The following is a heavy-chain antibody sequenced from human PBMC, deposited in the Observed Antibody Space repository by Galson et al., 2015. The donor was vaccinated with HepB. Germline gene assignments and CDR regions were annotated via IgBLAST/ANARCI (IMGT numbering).Heavy chain of an antibody. V-gene: IGHV4-39*01. J-gene: IGHJ4*02. Sequence: ETLSLTCTVSGGSISSSSYSWGWIRQPPGKGLEWVGSIYYSGSTYYNPSLKSRVTMSVDTSKNQFSLKLSSVTAADMAVYYCARHLRGYCSSPSCHSDYWGQGTLVTVSS. CDR3: ARHLRGYCSSPSCHSDY. CDR1: GGSISSSSYS. CDR2: IYYSGST. D-gene: IGHD2-2*01.